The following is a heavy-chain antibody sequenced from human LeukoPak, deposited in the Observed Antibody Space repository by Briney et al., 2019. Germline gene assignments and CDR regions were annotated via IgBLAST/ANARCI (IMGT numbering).Heavy chain of an antibody. CDR2: IYSGGST. J-gene: IGHJ4*02. CDR3: ARVHDYGGNPEDY. V-gene: IGHV3-66*01. Sequence: GGSLRLSCAASGFTVSSNYMSWVRQAPGKGLEWVSVIYSGGSTYYADSVKGRFTISRDNSKNTLYLQMNSLRAEDTAVYYCARVHDYGGNPEDYWGQGTLVTVSS. CDR1: GFTVSSNY. D-gene: IGHD4-23*01.